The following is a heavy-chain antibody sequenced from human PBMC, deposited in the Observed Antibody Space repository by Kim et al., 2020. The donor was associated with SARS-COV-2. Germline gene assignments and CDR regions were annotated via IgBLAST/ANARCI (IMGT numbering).Heavy chain of an antibody. CDR1: GYTFTSYG. CDR3: AIYYGSGSYSLWNWFDP. V-gene: IGHV1-18*01. J-gene: IGHJ5*02. Sequence: ASVKVSCKASGYTFTSYGISWVRQAPGQGLEWMGWISAYNGNTNYAQKLQGRVTMTTDTSTSTAYMELRSLRSDDTAVYYCAIYYGSGSYSLWNWFDPWGQGTLVTVSS. CDR2: ISAYNGNT. D-gene: IGHD3-10*01.